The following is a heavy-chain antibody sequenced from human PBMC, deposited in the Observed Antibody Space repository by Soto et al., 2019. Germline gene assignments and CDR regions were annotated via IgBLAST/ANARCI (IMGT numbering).Heavy chain of an antibody. J-gene: IGHJ6*02. CDR1: GYSFTDYY. CDR3: ARGGYCDTVNWYEGYYYGMDV. Sequence: QVQMVQSGAEVKKPGSSVRGSCKTSGYSFTDYYIHWVRQAPGQGLEWMGWINPNSGGTNYARKFQVRVKLTRDTSINTAYMELSSLTSDDTAVFHCARGGYCDTVNWYEGYYYGMDVWGQGTTVSVSS. D-gene: IGHD2-2*03. V-gene: IGHV1-2*02. CDR2: INPNSGGT.